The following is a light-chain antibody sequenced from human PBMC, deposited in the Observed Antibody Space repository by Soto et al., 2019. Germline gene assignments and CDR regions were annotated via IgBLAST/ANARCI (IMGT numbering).Light chain of an antibody. CDR1: NSDVGGYNY. Sequence: QSVLTQPASVSWSPGRSITISCTGTNSDVGGYNYVSWYQQHPGKAPKLMIYDVSNRPSGVSNRFSGSKSGNTASLTISGLQAEDEADYYCSSYTSSSTPLYVFGTGTKVTVL. CDR3: SSYTSSSTPLYV. CDR2: DVS. V-gene: IGLV2-14*01. J-gene: IGLJ1*01.